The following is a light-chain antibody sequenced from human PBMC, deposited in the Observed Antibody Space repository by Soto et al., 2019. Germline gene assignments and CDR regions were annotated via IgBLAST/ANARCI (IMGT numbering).Light chain of an antibody. J-gene: IGLJ2*01. CDR2: DVS. CDR1: SSDVGGYNY. CDR3: SSYTSSSTPRVV. Sequence: QSVLTQPASVSGSPGQSITLSCTGTSSDVGGYNYVSWYQQHPGKAPKLMIYDVSNRPSGVSNRFSGSKSGNTASLTISGLQAEDEADYYCSSYTSSSTPRVVFGGGTKLTVL. V-gene: IGLV2-14*01.